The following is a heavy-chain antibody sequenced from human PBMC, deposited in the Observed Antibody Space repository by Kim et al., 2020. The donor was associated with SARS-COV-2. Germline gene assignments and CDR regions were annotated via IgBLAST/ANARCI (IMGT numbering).Heavy chain of an antibody. CDR2: GTT. V-gene: IGHV3-23*01. CDR3: VKGGWADY. Sequence: GTTYYADSVNGRFTISRDNSRNTLYLQMNSLRVDDTAVYYCVKGGWADYWGQGTLVTVSS. D-gene: IGHD1-26*01. J-gene: IGHJ4*02.